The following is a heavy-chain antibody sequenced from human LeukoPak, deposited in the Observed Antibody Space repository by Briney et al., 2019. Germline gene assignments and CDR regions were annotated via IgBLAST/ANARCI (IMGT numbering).Heavy chain of an antibody. CDR3: ARSQPLPITMVRGVISPFDY. CDR1: GGSISSSSYY. J-gene: IGHJ4*02. Sequence: SETLSLTCTVSGGSISSSSYYWGWIRQPPGKGLEWIGSIYYSGSTYYNPSLKSRVTISVDRSKNQFSLKLSSVTAADTAVYYCARSQPLPITMVRGVISPFDYWGQGTLVTVSS. D-gene: IGHD3-10*01. V-gene: IGHV4-39*07. CDR2: IYYSGST.